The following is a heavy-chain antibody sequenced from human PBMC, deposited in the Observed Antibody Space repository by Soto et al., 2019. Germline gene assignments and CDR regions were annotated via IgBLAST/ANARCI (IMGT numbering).Heavy chain of an antibody. J-gene: IGHJ4*01. CDR2: ARNKAHGYTT. Sequence: GGSLRLSCAASGFTFSDHHMDWVRQAPGKGLEWVGRARNKAHGYTTAYAASLKGRFTISRDDSKNSLSLQMNSLKTEDTAVYFCARLIGTSFDLWGHGTLVSVYS. CDR3: ARLIGTSFDL. D-gene: IGHD5-12*01. CDR1: GFTFSDHH. V-gene: IGHV3-72*01.